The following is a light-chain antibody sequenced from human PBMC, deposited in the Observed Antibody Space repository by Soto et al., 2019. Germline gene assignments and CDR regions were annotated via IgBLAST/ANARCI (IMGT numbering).Light chain of an antibody. CDR3: QQYGGSPLT. J-gene: IGKJ4*01. CDR1: QSVSSSY. V-gene: IGKV3-20*01. CDR2: GAS. Sequence: EVVLTQSPGTLSLSPGERATLSCRASQSVSSSYLAWYQQNPGQAPRLLIYGASSRATGIPDRFSGSGSGTDFTLTIRRLEPEDFAVYYCQQYGGSPLTFGGGTKVDIK.